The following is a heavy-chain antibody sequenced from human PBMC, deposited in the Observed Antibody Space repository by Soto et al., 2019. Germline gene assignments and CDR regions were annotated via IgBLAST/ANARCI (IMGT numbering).Heavy chain of an antibody. D-gene: IGHD3-3*01. CDR2: IIPIFGTA. CDR3: ARESFTIIGVVIEDGYYXHGMDV. J-gene: IGHJ6*02. Sequence: ASVKVSCKASGGTFSSYAISWVRPAPGQGLEWMGGIIPIFGTANYARKFQGRVTITADESTSTAYMELSSLRSEDTAVYYCARESFTIIGVVIEDGYYXHGMDVWG. V-gene: IGHV1-69*13. CDR1: GGTFSSYA.